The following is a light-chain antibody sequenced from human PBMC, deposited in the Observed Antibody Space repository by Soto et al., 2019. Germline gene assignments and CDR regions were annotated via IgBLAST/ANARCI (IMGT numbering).Light chain of an antibody. Sequence: TRTSSIGDRFNITFRASQNIRSHLAWFQRKPGKAPKLLIYAASSLKSGVPQRFSGSASGTEFTLTISSLPADDLATYYCQQYHSSWTFGQGTKVDIK. V-gene: IGKV1-5*01. CDR2: AAS. CDR1: QNIRSH. J-gene: IGKJ1*01. CDR3: QQYHSSWT.